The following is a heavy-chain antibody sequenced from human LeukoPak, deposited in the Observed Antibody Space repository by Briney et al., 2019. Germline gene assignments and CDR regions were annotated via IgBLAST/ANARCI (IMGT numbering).Heavy chain of an antibody. CDR3: ARLPIVVITSGGY. Sequence: GGSLRLSCAASGFTFSNYGMHWVRQAPGRGLEWVAFVRYDETTKFYADSVKGRFTISRDNSKNTLYLQMNSLRAEDTAVYYCARLPIVVITSGGYWGQGTLVNVSS. V-gene: IGHV3-30*02. J-gene: IGHJ4*02. CDR2: VRYDETTK. D-gene: IGHD3-22*01. CDR1: GFTFSNYG.